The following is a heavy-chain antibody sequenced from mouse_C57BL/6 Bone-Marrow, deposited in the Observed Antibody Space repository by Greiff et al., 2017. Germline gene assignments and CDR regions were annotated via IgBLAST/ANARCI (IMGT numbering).Heavy chain of an antibody. V-gene: IGHV1-39*01. CDR1: GYSFTDYN. J-gene: IGHJ2*01. Sequence: VQLQQSGAELVKPGASVKLSCKASGYSFTDYNMNWVKQRTGKSLEWIGVINPNYGTTCYNQKFKGKATLTVDKSSSTAYMQLSSLTSEDSAVYYCARLLWYFDYGGKGTILTVS. D-gene: IGHD1-1*02. CDR3: ARLLWYFDY. CDR2: INPNYGTT.